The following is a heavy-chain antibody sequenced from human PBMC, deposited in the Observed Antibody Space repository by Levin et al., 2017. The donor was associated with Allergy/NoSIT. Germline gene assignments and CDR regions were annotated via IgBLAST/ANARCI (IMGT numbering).Heavy chain of an antibody. J-gene: IGHJ4*02. D-gene: IGHD3-16*02. CDR2: IYYSGTT. CDR3: ARGVGGGYRYTHGY. CDR1: GGSITGYY. V-gene: IGHV4-59*01. Sequence: SETLSLTCTVSGGSITGYYWSWIRQPPGKGLEWIGYIYYSGTTMYNPSLKSRVTISVDTSQNQFSLRLTSVTAADTAIYYCARGVGGGYRYTHGYWGQGTLVTVSS.